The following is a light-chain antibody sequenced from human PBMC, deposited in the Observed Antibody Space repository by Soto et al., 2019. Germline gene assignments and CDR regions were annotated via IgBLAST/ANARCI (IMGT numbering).Light chain of an antibody. CDR1: QGISSY. CDR2: AAS. V-gene: IGKV1-8*01. CDR3: QQYYSYPVT. Sequence: AIRMTQSPSSLSASTGDRVTITCRASQGISSYLAWYQQKPGKAPKLLIYAASTLQSGVPSRFSGSGSGTDFTLTISCLQSEDFATYYFQQYYSYPVTFGQGTKVEIK. J-gene: IGKJ1*01.